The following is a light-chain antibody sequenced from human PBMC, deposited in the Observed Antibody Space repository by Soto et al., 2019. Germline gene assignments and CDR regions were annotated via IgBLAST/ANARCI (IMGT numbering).Light chain of an antibody. Sequence: SYELTQPPSVSVAPGQTARITCTGDALPKKYAYWYKQKSGQAPVLVIYEDTKRPSGIHEKFSGSSSGTMATLTIDGAQVEDESDYYCYSTDSSGQFIVFGGGTKLTVL. V-gene: IGLV3-10*01. CDR3: YSTDSSGQFIV. CDR2: EDT. CDR1: ALPKKY. J-gene: IGLJ2*01.